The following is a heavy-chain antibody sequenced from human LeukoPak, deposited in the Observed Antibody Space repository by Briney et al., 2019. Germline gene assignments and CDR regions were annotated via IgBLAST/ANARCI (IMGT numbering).Heavy chain of an antibody. CDR1: GGSISSSSYY. CDR3: ARDYYDSSAYYYDY. V-gene: IGHV4-39*07. D-gene: IGHD3-22*01. Sequence: PSETLSLTCTVSGGSISSSSYYWGWFRQPPGKGLEWIGTIYYSGNTYYNPSLKSRVTISIDTSKNQFSLKLSSVTAADTAVYYCARDYYDSSAYYYDYWGQGTLVTVSS. CDR2: IYYSGNT. J-gene: IGHJ4*02.